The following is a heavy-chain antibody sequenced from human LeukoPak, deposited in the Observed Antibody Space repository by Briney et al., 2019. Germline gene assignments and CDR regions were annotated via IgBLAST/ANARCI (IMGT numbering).Heavy chain of an antibody. CDR1: GGTFSSYA. CDR3: ARTPDSWYYFDY. Sequence: SVKVSCKASGGTFSSYAISWVRQAPGQGLEWMGRIIPILGVANYAQKFQGRVTITADKSTSTAYMELSSLRSEDTAVYYCARTPDSWYYFDYWGQGTLVTVSS. J-gene: IGHJ4*02. V-gene: IGHV1-69*04. D-gene: IGHD6-13*01. CDR2: IIPILGVA.